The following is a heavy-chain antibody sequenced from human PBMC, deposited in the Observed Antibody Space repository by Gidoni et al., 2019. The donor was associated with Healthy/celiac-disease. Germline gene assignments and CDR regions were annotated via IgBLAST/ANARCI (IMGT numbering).Heavy chain of an antibody. Sequence: EVQLLESGGGLVQPGGSLRLSCAASGFTFRSYAMSWVRQAPGKGLEWVSAISGSGGSTYYADSVKGRFTIARDNSKNTLYLQMNSLRAEDTAVYYCAKDQAVVAATAWFDPWGQGTLVTVSS. J-gene: IGHJ5*02. CDR3: AKDQAVVAATAWFDP. D-gene: IGHD2-15*01. CDR2: ISGSGGST. CDR1: GFTFRSYA. V-gene: IGHV3-23*01.